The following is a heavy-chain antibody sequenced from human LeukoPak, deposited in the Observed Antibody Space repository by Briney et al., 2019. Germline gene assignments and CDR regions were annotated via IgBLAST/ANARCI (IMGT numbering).Heavy chain of an antibody. V-gene: IGHV3-23*01. CDR3: AKDDSSGYFRDAFDI. CDR1: GFTFSSYA. D-gene: IGHD3-22*01. CDR2: ISDSGTST. J-gene: IGHJ3*02. Sequence: GGSLRLSCAASGFTFSSYAMNWVRQAPGKGLEWVSGISDSGTSTYYADSVKGRFTISRDNSKNTPSLQMNSLRAEDTALYYCAKDDSSGYFRDAFDIWGQGTMVTVSS.